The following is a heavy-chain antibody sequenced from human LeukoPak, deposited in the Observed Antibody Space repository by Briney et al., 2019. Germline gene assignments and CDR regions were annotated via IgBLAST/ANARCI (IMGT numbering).Heavy chain of an antibody. CDR3: AKGHYLDY. CDR1: GFTFNTYG. CDR2: ISYDGSNK. Sequence: GRSLRLSCVAAGFTFNTYGMHWVRQAPGKGLEWVAVISYDGSNKYYADSVKGRFTISRDNSKNTLYLQMNSLRAEDTAVYYCAKGHYLDYWGQGTLVTVSS. V-gene: IGHV3-30*18. J-gene: IGHJ4*02.